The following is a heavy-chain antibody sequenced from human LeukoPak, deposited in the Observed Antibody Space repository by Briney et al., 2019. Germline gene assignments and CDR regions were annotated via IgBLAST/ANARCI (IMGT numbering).Heavy chain of an antibody. Sequence: ASVKVSCKASGYTFTSYGISWVRQAPGHGLEWMGWISAYNGNTNYAQKLQGRVTMTTDTSTSTAYMELRGLRSDDTAVYYCARDSAGGSSWYKGRFDYWGQGTLVTVSS. V-gene: IGHV1-18*01. CDR1: GYTFTSYG. J-gene: IGHJ4*02. CDR3: ARDSAGGSSWYKGRFDY. D-gene: IGHD6-13*01. CDR2: ISAYNGNT.